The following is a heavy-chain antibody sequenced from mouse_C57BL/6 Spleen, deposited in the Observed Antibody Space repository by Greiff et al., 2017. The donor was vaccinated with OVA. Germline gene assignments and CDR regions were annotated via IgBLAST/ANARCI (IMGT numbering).Heavy chain of an antibody. J-gene: IGHJ3*01. CDR3: AINGDDAY. D-gene: IGHD4-1*01. CDR2: IYLGNGYT. V-gene: IGHV1-58*01. CDR1: GYTFTSYG. Sequence: EVKLMESGAELVRPGSSVKMSCKTSGYTFTSYGINWVQQRPGKGLEWIGYIYLGNGYTKYNEKFKGKATLTSDKSSSTAYMQLSSLTSEDSASYVCAINGDDAYWGQGTLVTVSA.